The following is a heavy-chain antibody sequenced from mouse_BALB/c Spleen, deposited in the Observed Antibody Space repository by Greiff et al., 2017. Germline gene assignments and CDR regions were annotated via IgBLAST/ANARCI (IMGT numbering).Heavy chain of an antibody. V-gene: IGHV5-17*02. CDR2: ISSSSSTI. CDR3: ARAHYYWYFDV. J-gene: IGHJ1*01. Sequence: EVKLMESGGGLVQPGGSRKLSCAASVFTFSSLEMHWVRQAPEKGLEWVAYISSSSSTIYYADTVKGGFTISRVNPKNTLFLQMTSLRSEDTAMYYCARAHYYWYFDVWGAGTTVTVSS. D-gene: IGHD1-2*01. CDR1: VFTFSSLE.